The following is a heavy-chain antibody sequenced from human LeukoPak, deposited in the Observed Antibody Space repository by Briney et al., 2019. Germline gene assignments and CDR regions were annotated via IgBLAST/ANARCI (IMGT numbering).Heavy chain of an antibody. D-gene: IGHD5-18*01. V-gene: IGHV3-30-3*01. CDR2: TSYDGSNK. J-gene: IGHJ4*02. CDR1: GFTFSSYS. CDR3: AKDMGYTFGHAFDY. Sequence: GGSLRVSCAASGFTFSSYSMHWVRQAPGKGLEWVALTSYDGSNKYYADSVKGRSTISRDNSKNTLYLQMNSLRTEDTAMYYCAKDMGYTFGHAFDYWGQGTLVTVSS.